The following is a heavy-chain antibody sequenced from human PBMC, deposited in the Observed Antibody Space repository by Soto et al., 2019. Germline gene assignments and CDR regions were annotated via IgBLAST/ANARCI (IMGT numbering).Heavy chain of an antibody. Sequence: SGGSLRLSCAGSGFTFSRYAMSWVRQAPGKGLEWVSAISDGGATYYAESVKGRFTISRDNSKNTVYLQMNSVRVEDTAVYYCAKDRPANIVVIPAALDSWGQGTLVTVSS. CDR2: ISDGGAT. CDR1: GFTFSRYA. J-gene: IGHJ4*02. CDR3: AKDRPANIVVIPAALDS. V-gene: IGHV3-23*01. D-gene: IGHD2-2*01.